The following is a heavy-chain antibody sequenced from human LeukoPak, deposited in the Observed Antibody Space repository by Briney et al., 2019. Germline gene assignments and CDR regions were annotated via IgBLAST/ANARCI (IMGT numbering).Heavy chain of an antibody. CDR1: GGSFSSSSYY. CDR2: IYYTGST. V-gene: IGHV4-39*01. D-gene: IGHD6-19*01. CDR3: ARHGYSTGWYHF. Sequence: KPSETLSLTCTVSGGSFSSSSYYWGWIRQPPGKGLEWIGNIYYTGSTYYNPSLKSRVTISLDTSKNQFSLKLSSVTASDTAVYYCARHGYSTGWYHFWGQGTLVTVSS. J-gene: IGHJ4*02.